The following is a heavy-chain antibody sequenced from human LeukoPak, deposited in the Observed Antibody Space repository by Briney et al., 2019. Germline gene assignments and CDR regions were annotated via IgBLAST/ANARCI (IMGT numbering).Heavy chain of an antibody. V-gene: IGHV3-30*03. J-gene: IGHJ6*02. CDR3: ARNAYGAQTPSDV. CDR2: ISYEGTKK. D-gene: IGHD4-17*01. CDR1: GFTFSSYG. Sequence: GGSLRLSCAASGFTFSSYGRHWVRQAPSKELEWVAVISYEGTKKYYADSVKGRFTISRDNAKNSLYLQMNSLRAEDTAVYYCARNAYGAQTPSDVWGQGTTVTVSS.